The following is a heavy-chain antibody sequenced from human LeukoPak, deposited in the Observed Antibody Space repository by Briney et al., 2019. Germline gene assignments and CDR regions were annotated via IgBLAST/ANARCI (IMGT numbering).Heavy chain of an antibody. CDR2: INPNSGGT. V-gene: IGHV1-2*02. J-gene: IGHJ6*03. Sequence: VKVSCXASGYTFTGYYMHWVRQAPGQGLEWMGWINPNSGGTNYAQKFQGRVTMTRDTSISTAYMELSRLRSDDTAVYYCARGVSGIYYYYYMDVWGKGTTVTISS. D-gene: IGHD2-21*01. CDR3: ARGVSGIYYYYYMDV. CDR1: GYTFTGYY.